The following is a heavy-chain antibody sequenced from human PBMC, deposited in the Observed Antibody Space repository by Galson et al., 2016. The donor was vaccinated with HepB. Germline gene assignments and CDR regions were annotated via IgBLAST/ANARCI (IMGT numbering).Heavy chain of an antibody. CDR1: GFNFSAYA. CDR3: AKASGSRYYDWVLIAS. Sequence: SLRLSCAASGFNFSAYAMHWVRQAPGKGLEWVAIISYDANNNYGADSVKGRFTVSRDNSKNALYLELNSLRPEDTAIYYCAKASGSRYYDWVLIASWGQGTLVTVSS. D-gene: IGHD3-9*01. V-gene: IGHV3-30-3*01. J-gene: IGHJ4*02. CDR2: ISYDANNN.